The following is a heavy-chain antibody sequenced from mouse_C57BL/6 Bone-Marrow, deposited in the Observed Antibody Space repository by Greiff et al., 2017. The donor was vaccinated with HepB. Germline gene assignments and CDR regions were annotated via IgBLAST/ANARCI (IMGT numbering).Heavy chain of an antibody. CDR3: AREATYAWFAY. CDR1: GYSFTGYY. Sequence: VQLQQSGPELVKPGASVKISCKASGYSFTGYYMNWVKQSPEKSLEWIGEINPSTGGTTYNQKFKAKATLTVDKSSSTAYMQLKSLTSEDSAVYYGAREATYAWFAYWGQGTLVTVSA. V-gene: IGHV1-42*01. CDR2: INPSTGGT. D-gene: IGHD5-5*01. J-gene: IGHJ3*01.